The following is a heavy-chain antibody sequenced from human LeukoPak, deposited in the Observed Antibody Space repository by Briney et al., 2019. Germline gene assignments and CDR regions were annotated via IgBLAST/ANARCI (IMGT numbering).Heavy chain of an antibody. CDR2: ISYDGSNK. CDR1: GFTFSSYA. J-gene: IGHJ6*03. Sequence: PGGSLRLSCAASGFTFSSYAMHWVRQAPGKGLEWVAVISYDGSNKYYADSVKGRFTISRDNSKNTLYLQMNSLRAEDTAVYYCARDREAAENYYYYYMDVWGKGTTVTVS. V-gene: IGHV3-30-3*01. CDR3: ARDREAAENYYYYYMDV. D-gene: IGHD6-13*01.